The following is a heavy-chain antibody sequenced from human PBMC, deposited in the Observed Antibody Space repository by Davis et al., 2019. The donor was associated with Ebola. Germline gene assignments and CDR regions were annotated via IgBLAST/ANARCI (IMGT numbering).Heavy chain of an antibody. J-gene: IGHJ4*02. CDR2: ISGSGGST. D-gene: IGHD6-19*01. V-gene: IGHV3-23*01. CDR1: GFTFSSYW. Sequence: LSLTCAASGFTFSSYWMSWVRQAPGKGLEWVSAISGSGGSTYYADSVKGRFSISRDNSKNTPYLQMNSLRAEDTAVYYCAKDVAVAASDYWGQGTLVTVSS. CDR3: AKDVAVAASDY.